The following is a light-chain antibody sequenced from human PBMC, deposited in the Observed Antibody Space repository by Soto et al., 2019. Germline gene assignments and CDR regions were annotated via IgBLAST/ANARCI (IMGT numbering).Light chain of an antibody. CDR1: RSAGEW. J-gene: IGKJ2*01. V-gene: IGKV1-5*03. Sequence: DIQMTQSPSTLSASVGDRVTITCRASRSAGEWLAWYQQKPGKAPKLLIYVVSRLHSGVPSRFSAGGSETEFSLTIDSLQPDDFAIYYCQQFNSVPYTFGPGTKVEIK. CDR2: VVS. CDR3: QQFNSVPYT.